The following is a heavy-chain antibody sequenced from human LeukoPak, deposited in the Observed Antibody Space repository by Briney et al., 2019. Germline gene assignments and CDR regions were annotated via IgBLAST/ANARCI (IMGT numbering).Heavy chain of an antibody. CDR2: ISAYNGNT. D-gene: IGHD3-22*01. CDR3: ARAYYYDSSGYSPFDY. V-gene: IGHV1-18*01. Sequence: ASVKVSCKASGYTFTSYGISWVRQAPGQGLEWMGWISAYNGNTNYAQKLQGRVTMTTDTSTSTAYMELRSLRSEDTAVYYCARAYYYDSSGYSPFDYWGQGTLVTVSS. J-gene: IGHJ4*02. CDR1: GYTFTSYG.